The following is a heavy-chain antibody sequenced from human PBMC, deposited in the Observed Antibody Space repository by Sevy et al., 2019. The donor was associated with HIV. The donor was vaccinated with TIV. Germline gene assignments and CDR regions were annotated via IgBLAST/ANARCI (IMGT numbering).Heavy chain of an antibody. D-gene: IGHD2-21*02. V-gene: IGHV3-49*03. CDR1: GFTFGDYA. Sequence: GGSLRLSCTASGFTFGDYAMSWFRQAPGRGLEWVGFIRSETYGETIEYAASVKGRFTVSRDDSKSIVYLQMNSLKTEDTAVYYCTRTARRVYGDHLNLYWGQGTLVTVSS. CDR3: TRTARRVYGDHLNLY. CDR2: IRSETYGETI. J-gene: IGHJ4*02.